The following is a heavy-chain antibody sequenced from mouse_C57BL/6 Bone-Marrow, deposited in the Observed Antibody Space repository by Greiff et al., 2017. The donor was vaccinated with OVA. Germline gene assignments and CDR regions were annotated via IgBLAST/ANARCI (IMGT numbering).Heavy chain of an antibody. D-gene: IGHD3-2*02. V-gene: IGHV3-6*01. CDR1: GYSITSGYY. J-gene: IGHJ3*01. Sequence: DVKLQESGPGLVKPSQSLSLTCSVTGYSITSGYYWNWIRQFPGNKLEWMGYISYDGSNNYNPSLKNRISITRDTSKNQFFLKLNSVTTEDTATYYCARVEATGAYWGQGTLVTVSA. CDR3: ARVEATGAY. CDR2: ISYDGSN.